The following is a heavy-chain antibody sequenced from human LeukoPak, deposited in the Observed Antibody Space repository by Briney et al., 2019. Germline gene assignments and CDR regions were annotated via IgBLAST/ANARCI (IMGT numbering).Heavy chain of an antibody. CDR1: GFTFSKYW. J-gene: IGHJ4*02. CDR2: INEDGTTT. CDR3: ARGGLEPVDY. D-gene: IGHD1-14*01. V-gene: IGHV3-74*01. Sequence: AGGSLRLSCAASGFTFSKYWMHWVRQGTGKGLVWVSRINEDGTTTSYADSVKGRFTISRDNAKNTLYLQMNGLRAEDTAVYYCARGGLEPVDYWGQGTLVTVSS.